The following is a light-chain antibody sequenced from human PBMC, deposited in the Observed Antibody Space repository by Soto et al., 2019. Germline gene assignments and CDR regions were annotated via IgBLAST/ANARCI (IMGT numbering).Light chain of an antibody. CDR2: EVS. J-gene: IGLJ2*01. CDR3: SSYAGSKNF. V-gene: IGLV2-8*01. Sequence: QSALTQPPSASGSPGQSVTISCTGTSSDVGGYNYVSWYQQRPGKAPRLMIYEVSKRPSGVPDRFSGSKSGNTASLTVSGLQAGDEADYYCSSYAGSKNFFGGGTKLTVL. CDR1: SSDVGGYNY.